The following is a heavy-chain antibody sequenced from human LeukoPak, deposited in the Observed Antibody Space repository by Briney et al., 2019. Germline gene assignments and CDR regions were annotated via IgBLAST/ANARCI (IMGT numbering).Heavy chain of an antibody. J-gene: IGHJ4*02. Sequence: GASVKVSCKASGYTFTRYYMHWVRQAPGQGLEWMGMINPSGGDTTYAQKLQGRVTMTRDTSTSTVYMELSSLRSEDTAVYYCARENGGEDYWGQGTLVTVSP. CDR2: INPSGGDT. D-gene: IGHD2-21*01. CDR3: ARENGGEDY. V-gene: IGHV1-46*01. CDR1: GYTFTRYY.